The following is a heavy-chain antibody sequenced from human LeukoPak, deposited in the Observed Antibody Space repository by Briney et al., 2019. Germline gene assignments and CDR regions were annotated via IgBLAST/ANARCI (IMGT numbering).Heavy chain of an antibody. V-gene: IGHV4-39*07. CDR2: INHSGST. CDR1: GGSISSGGYY. D-gene: IGHD6-19*01. J-gene: IGHJ6*02. CDR3: ARSQWLGYYYYYYGMDV. Sequence: SETLSLTCTVSGGSISSGGYYWSWIRQPPGKGLEWIGEINHSGSTNYNPSLKSRVTISVDTSKNQFSLKLSSVTAADTAVYYCARSQWLGYYYYYYGMDVWGQGTTVTVSS.